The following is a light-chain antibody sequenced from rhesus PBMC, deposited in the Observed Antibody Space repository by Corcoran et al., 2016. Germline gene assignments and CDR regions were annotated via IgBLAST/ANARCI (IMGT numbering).Light chain of an antibody. CDR1: QDISRW. V-gene: IGKV1-19*01. CDR3: QHSDPLPWT. J-gene: IGKJ1*01. Sequence: DIQMTQSPSSLSASVGDKVTITCRASQDISRWLAWYQQKPGKAPKPLIYAASSLQSGDPSRFSGTGSSTDNTLTIRILQPEDFSTYDGQHSDPLPWTFGQGTKVEIK. CDR2: AAS.